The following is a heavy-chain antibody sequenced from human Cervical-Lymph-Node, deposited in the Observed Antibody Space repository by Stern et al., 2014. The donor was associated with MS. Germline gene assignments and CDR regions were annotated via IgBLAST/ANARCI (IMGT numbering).Heavy chain of an antibody. D-gene: IGHD5-12*01. CDR1: GDSISSGIQY. CDR2: IYKSGNS. J-gene: IGHJ5*02. Sequence: QVQLQESGPGLVRPSQTLSLTCTVSGDSISSGIQYWSWIRQPAGKGLEWIGRIYKSGNSNLRSSLKSRATMSVDTAKNQFSLTFFSGPAADTAVYYCARGPRGSRDWIDPWGQGTLVTVSS. V-gene: IGHV4-61*02. CDR3: ARGPRGSRDWIDP.